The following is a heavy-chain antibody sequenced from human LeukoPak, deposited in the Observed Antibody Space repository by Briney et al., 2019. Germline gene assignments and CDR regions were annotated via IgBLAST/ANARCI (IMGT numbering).Heavy chain of an antibody. J-gene: IGHJ5*02. CDR3: ARQGSGYSYGDLTVQGDWFDP. CDR1: GYSFTSYW. CDR2: IYPGDSDT. V-gene: IGHV5-51*01. D-gene: IGHD5-18*01. Sequence: GESLKISCKGSGYSFTSYWIGWVRQMPGKGLEWMGIIYPGDSDTRYSPSFQGQVTISADKSISTAYLQWSSLKASDTAMYYCARQGSGYSYGDLTVQGDWFDPWGQGTLVTVSS.